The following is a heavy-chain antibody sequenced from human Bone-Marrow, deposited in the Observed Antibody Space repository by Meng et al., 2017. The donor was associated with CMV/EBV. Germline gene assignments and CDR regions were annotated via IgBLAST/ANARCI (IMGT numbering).Heavy chain of an antibody. Sequence: GGSLRLSCAASGFTFSSYSMNWVRQAPGKGLEWVSSISSSSSYIYYAGSVKGRFTISRDNAKTSLYLQMNSLRAEDTAVYYCARARAKYSSGLYGGANWFDPWGQGTLVTVSS. CDR2: ISSSSSYI. V-gene: IGHV3-21*01. J-gene: IGHJ5*02. CDR1: GFTFSSYS. CDR3: ARARAKYSSGLYGGANWFDP. D-gene: IGHD6-19*01.